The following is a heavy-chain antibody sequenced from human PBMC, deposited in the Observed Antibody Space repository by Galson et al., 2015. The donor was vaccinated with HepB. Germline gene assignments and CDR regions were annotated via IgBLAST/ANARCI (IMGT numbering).Heavy chain of an antibody. D-gene: IGHD3-22*01. J-gene: IGHJ4*02. CDR2: ITSSGGNS. V-gene: IGHV3-53*04. CDR1: GFTFSNAW. CDR3: ARGPRYYYDSSGPGYFDY. Sequence: SLRLSCAASGFTFSNAWKSWVRQAPGKGLEWVSSITSSGGNSYYTDSVKGRFTISRHNFKNTLYLQMNSLRAEDTAVYYCARGPRYYYDSSGPGYFDYWGQGTLVTVSS.